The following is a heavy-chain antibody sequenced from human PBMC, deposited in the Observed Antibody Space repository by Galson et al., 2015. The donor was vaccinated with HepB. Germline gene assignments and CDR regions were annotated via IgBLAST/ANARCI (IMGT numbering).Heavy chain of an antibody. J-gene: IGHJ3*02. Sequence: SVKVSCKVSGYTLTELSMHWVRQAPGKGLEWMGGFDPEDGETIYTQKFQGRVTTTEDTSTDTAYMELSSLRSEDTAVYYCATLWFGELAGIGAFDIWGQGTMVTVSS. CDR3: ATLWFGELAGIGAFDI. CDR1: GYTLTELS. CDR2: FDPEDGET. V-gene: IGHV1-24*01. D-gene: IGHD3-10*01.